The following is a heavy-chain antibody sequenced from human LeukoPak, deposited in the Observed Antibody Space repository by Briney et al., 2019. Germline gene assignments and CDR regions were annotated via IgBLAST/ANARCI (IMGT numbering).Heavy chain of an antibody. Sequence: PSETLSLTCTVSGYSLSSGFFCDWIRRSPGKGLEWIGSFSHRGGSYHNPSLKSRVTISVDTSKNQFSLKLLSVTAADTAVYYCARAQDFSDSSGPNYLDFWGQGTLVTVSS. V-gene: IGHV4-38-2*02. CDR3: ARAQDFSDSSGPNYLDF. CDR1: GYSLSSGFF. D-gene: IGHD3-22*01. J-gene: IGHJ4*02. CDR2: FSHRGGS.